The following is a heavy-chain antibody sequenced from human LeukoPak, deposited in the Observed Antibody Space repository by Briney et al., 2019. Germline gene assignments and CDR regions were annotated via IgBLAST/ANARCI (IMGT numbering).Heavy chain of an antibody. Sequence: ASVSVSCTASGATFSSYAISWVRQAPGQGLEWMGGIIPIFGTANYAQKFQGRVTITTDESTSTAYMELSSLRSEDTAVYYCARGYCSSTSCYHWFDPWGQGTLVTVSS. D-gene: IGHD2-2*01. CDR2: IIPIFGTA. CDR1: GATFSSYA. CDR3: ARGYCSSTSCYHWFDP. V-gene: IGHV1-69*05. J-gene: IGHJ5*02.